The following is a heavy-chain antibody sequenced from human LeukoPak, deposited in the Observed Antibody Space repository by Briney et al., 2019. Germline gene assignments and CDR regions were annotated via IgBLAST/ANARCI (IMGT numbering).Heavy chain of an antibody. CDR3: ARFQTPYSYAFIYYYYYYMDV. J-gene: IGHJ6*03. D-gene: IGHD5-18*01. CDR1: GYTFTSYD. V-gene: IGHV1-8*01. CDR2: MNPNSGNT. Sequence: GSSVKVSCKASGYTFTSYDINWVRRATGQGLEWMGWMNPNSGNTGYAQKFQGRVTMTRNTFISTAYMELSSLRSEDTAVYHCARFQTPYSYAFIYYYYYYMDVWGKGTTVTVSS.